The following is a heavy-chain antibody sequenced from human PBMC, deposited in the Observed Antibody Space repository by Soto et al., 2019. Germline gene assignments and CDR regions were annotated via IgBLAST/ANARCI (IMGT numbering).Heavy chain of an antibody. Sequence: GESVKISCKGSGYSFTTYWLGWVRQVPGKGLEWMGIIYPGDSDTRYSPSFQGQVTISADKSISAAYLQWSSLKASDTAMYFCARRRGLDGRFVYWVRGRLFTVSS. V-gene: IGHV5-51*01. CDR2: IYPGDSDT. D-gene: IGHD1-1*01. CDR3: ARRRGLDGRFVY. CDR1: GYSFTTYW. J-gene: IGHJ4*02.